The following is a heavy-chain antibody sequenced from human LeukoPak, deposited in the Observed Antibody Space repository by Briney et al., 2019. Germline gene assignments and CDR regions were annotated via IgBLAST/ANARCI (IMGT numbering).Heavy chain of an antibody. CDR3: ARVSPYYYGSGFRYYFDY. Sequence: SVKVSCKASGGIFSSYAISWVRQAPGQGLEWMGGIIPIFGTANYAQKFQGRVTITTDESTSTAYMELSSLRSEDTAVYYCARVSPYYYGSGFRYYFDYWGQGTLVTVSS. J-gene: IGHJ4*02. V-gene: IGHV1-69*05. CDR1: GGIFSSYA. D-gene: IGHD3-10*01. CDR2: IIPIFGTA.